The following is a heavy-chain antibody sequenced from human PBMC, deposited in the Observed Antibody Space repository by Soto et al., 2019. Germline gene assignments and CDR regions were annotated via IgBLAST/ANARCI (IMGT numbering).Heavy chain of an antibody. CDR2: IYYSGST. Sequence: SETLSLTCTVSGGSISSYYWSWIRQPPGKGLEWIGYIYYSGSTNYNPSLKSRVTISVDTSKNQFSLKLSSVTAADTAVYYCAGSGYCSTTSCYRVDYWGHGTLVTVSS. CDR3: AGSGYCSTTSCYRVDY. CDR1: GGSISSYY. J-gene: IGHJ4*01. D-gene: IGHD2-2*01. V-gene: IGHV4-59*01.